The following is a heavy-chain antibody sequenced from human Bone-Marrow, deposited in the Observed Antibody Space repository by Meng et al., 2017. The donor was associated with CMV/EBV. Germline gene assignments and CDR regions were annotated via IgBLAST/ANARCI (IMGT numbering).Heavy chain of an antibody. CDR3: ARAPTTYYYDSSGYNNWFDP. CDR1: GGTFSSYA. Sequence: QVQAVTSGAEVKKPGSSVKVSCKATGGTFSSYAISWVRQAPGQGLEWMGGIIPIFGTANYAQKFQGRVTITADESTSTAYMELSSLRSEDTAVYYCARAPTTYYYDSSGYNNWFDPWGQGTLVTVSS. CDR2: IIPIFGTA. J-gene: IGHJ5*02. V-gene: IGHV1-69*12. D-gene: IGHD3-22*01.